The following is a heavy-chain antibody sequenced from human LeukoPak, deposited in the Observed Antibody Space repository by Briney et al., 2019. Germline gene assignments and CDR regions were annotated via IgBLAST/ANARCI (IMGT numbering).Heavy chain of an antibody. V-gene: IGHV4-39*07. Sequence: SATLSLTCIVSGASISINNHYWGWIRQPPGKGLEWIGSIYYSGTTYDNPSLKSRVTISVDTSRNQFSLKLRSVTAADTAVYYCVRSGPQSTTTWFHSSYWGQGILVTVSS. D-gene: IGHD3-9*01. CDR1: GASISINNHY. J-gene: IGHJ4*02. CDR2: IYYSGTT. CDR3: VRSGPQSTTTWFHSSY.